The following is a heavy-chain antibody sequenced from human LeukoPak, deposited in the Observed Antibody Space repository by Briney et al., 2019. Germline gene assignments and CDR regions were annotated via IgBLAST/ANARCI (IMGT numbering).Heavy chain of an antibody. Sequence: GRSLRLSCAASGFTFDDYAMHWVRHAPGEGLEWGSGISWNSGSIGYADSVKGRFTISRDNAKNSLYLQMNSLRAEDTALYYCAKSARTYYYYMDVWGKGTTVTVSS. CDR2: ISWNSGSI. D-gene: IGHD6-25*01. CDR3: AKSARTYYYYMDV. CDR1: GFTFDDYA. V-gene: IGHV3-9*01. J-gene: IGHJ6*03.